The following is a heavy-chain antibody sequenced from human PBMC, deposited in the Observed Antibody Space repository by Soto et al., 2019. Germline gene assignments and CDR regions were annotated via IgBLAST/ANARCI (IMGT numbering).Heavy chain of an antibody. CDR2: SYHSGST. CDR3: ASEAAGIPNWFDP. J-gene: IGHJ5*02. V-gene: IGHV4-31*03. D-gene: IGHD6-25*01. CDR1: GGSISSGGYY. Sequence: QVQLQESGPGLVKLTQTLSLTCTVSGGSISSGGYYWSWIRQQPGKGLEWIGYSYHSGSTYYNPSLRSRVTILVETSKNQFSLKLSSVIAADTAVCYCASEAAGIPNWFDPWGQGTLVTVSS.